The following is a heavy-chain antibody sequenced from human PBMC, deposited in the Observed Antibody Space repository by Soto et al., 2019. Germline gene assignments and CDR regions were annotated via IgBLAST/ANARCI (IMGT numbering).Heavy chain of an antibody. CDR3: AHSLYDYVWGTNWFDP. J-gene: IGHJ5*02. Sequence: QITLKESGPTLVKPTQTLTLTCTFSGFSLSTSGVGVGWIRQPPGKALELLALIYWDDDKRYSPSLKSRLTITKDTSQNQVVLTMTNMDPVDTATYYCAHSLYDYVWGTNWFDPWGQGTLVTVSS. CDR2: IYWDDDK. CDR1: GFSLSTSGVG. V-gene: IGHV2-5*02. D-gene: IGHD3-16*01.